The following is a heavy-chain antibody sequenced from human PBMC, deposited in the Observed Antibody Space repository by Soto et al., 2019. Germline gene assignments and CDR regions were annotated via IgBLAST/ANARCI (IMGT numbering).Heavy chain of an antibody. D-gene: IGHD1-1*01. CDR3: GTTGTLDS. CDR2: ITPIVNIV. Sequence: QVHLVQSGAEVRTPGSSVKVACKASGGTFSTSSISWVRQAPGQGLEWMGRITPIVNIVNYAQKFQDRVTITVDKSTGTVYMELSSLGSDDTAVYYCGTTGTLDSWGQGTLLTVSS. J-gene: IGHJ5*01. V-gene: IGHV1-69*02. CDR1: GGTFSTSS.